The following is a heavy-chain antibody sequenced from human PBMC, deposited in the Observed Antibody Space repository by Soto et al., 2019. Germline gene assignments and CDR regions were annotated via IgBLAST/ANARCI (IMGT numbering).Heavy chain of an antibody. V-gene: IGHV1-69*02. CDR3: TYSDSGYDYRVDY. Sequence: ASVKVSCKASGGTFSSYTISWVRQAPGQGLEWMGRIIPILGIANYAQKLQGRVTITADKSTSTAYMELSSLRSEDTAVYYCTYSDSGYDYRVDYWGQGTLVTVSS. CDR1: GGTFSSYT. D-gene: IGHD5-12*01. CDR2: IIPILGIA. J-gene: IGHJ4*02.